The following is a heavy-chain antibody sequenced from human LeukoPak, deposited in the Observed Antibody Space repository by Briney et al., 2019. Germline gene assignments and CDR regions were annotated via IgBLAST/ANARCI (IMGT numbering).Heavy chain of an antibody. D-gene: IGHD5-24*01. CDR1: GFTFSSYA. CDR3: ARGPGLQGRDGYNHYYYGLDV. J-gene: IGHJ6*02. Sequence: PGRSLRLSCAAFGFTFSSYAMHWVRQAPGKGLEWVAVISFDGTNKYYGDSVKGRFTISRDNSKNTLYLQMNSLRAEDTAVYYCARGPGLQGRDGYNHYYYGLDVWGQGTKVTVSS. V-gene: IGHV3-30-3*01. CDR2: ISFDGTNK.